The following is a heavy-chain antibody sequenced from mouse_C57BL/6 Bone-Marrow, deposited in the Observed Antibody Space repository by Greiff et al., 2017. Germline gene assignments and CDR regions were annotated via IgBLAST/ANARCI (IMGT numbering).Heavy chain of an antibody. V-gene: IGHV1-85*01. J-gene: IGHJ1*03. CDR2: IYPRDGST. Sequence: QVQLKGSGPELVKPGASVKLSCKASGYTFTSYDINWVKQRPGQGLEWIGWIYPRDGSTKYNEKFKGKATLTVDTSSSTAYMELHSLTSEDSAVYFCARDYGSSYWYFDVWGTGTTVTVSS. D-gene: IGHD1-1*01. CDR3: ARDYGSSYWYFDV. CDR1: GYTFTSYD.